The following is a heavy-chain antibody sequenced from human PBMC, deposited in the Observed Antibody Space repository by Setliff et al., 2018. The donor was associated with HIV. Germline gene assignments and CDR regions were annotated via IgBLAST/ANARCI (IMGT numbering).Heavy chain of an antibody. CDR2: IYPDDSNI. V-gene: IGHV5-51*01. Sequence: GESLKISCKAVDYTFTTYWIGWVRQMPGEGLEWMRIIYPDDSNIRYNPSFQSQVTISADKSITTAYLEIHNLKASDTATYYCARRDGRSMNAFQIWGPGTMVTVSS. D-gene: IGHD6-13*01. CDR1: DYTFTTYW. CDR3: ARRDGRSMNAFQI. J-gene: IGHJ3*01.